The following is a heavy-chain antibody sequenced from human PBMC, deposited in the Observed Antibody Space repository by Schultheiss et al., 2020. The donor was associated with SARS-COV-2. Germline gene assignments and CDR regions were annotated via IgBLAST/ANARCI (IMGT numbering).Heavy chain of an antibody. D-gene: IGHD1-14*01. CDR2: IYFSGST. V-gene: IGHV4-30-4*08. CDR1: GDSFRGSTHH. J-gene: IGHJ4*02. Sequence: SETLSLTCTVSGDSFRGSTHHWAWIRQPPGKGLEWIGTIYFSGSTYYSPSLKSRLTMSVDTSKNQFSLRLRSVTASDTAVYFCGRMNLYSFDYWGRGTLVTVSS. CDR3: GRMNLYSFDY.